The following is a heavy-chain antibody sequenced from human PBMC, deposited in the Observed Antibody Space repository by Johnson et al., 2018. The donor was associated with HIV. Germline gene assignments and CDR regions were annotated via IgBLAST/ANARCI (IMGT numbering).Heavy chain of an antibody. Sequence: QVQLVESGGGVVQPGGSLRLSCAASGFSFSTYAMHWVRQAPGKGLEWVAVIWYDGSNKYYADSVKGRFTISRDISKNTLYLLMNSLGAEETAVYYCARDLGEMATTAGDAFDIWGQGTMVTVSS. CDR1: GFSFSTYA. J-gene: IGHJ3*02. CDR2: IWYDGSNK. V-gene: IGHV3-30-3*01. CDR3: ARDLGEMATTAGDAFDI. D-gene: IGHD5-24*01.